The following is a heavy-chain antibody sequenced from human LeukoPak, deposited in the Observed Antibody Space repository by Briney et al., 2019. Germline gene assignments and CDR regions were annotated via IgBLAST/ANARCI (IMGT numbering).Heavy chain of an antibody. V-gene: IGHV3-48*01. Sequence: PGGSLRLSCAASGFTFSSYSMNWVRQAPGKGLEWVSYISSSSSTIYYADSVKGRFTISRDNSKNTLFLQMNSLRAEDTAVYYCAKDGGWMDPSVLYWYFDLWGRGTLVTVSS. J-gene: IGHJ2*01. D-gene: IGHD3-16*01. CDR1: GFTFSSYS. CDR2: ISSSSSTI. CDR3: AKDGGWMDPSVLYWYFDL.